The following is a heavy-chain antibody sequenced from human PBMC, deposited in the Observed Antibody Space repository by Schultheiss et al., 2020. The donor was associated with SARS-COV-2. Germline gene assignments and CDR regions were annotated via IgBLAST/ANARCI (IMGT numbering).Heavy chain of an antibody. CDR1: GYTFTGYY. D-gene: IGHD1-26*01. CDR3: ARDGGSYWGRYYYYMDV. V-gene: IGHV1-69*04. Sequence: SVKVSCKASGYTFTGYYMHWVRQAPGQGLEWMGRIIPILGIANYAQKFQGRVTITADKSTSTAYMELSSLRSGDTAVYYCARDGGSYWGRYYYYMDVWGKGTTVTVSS. J-gene: IGHJ6*03. CDR2: IIPILGIA.